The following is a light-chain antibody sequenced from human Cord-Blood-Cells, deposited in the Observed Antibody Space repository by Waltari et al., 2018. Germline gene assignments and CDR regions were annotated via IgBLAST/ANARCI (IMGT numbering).Light chain of an antibody. CDR2: YDS. J-gene: IGLJ2*01. CDR3: QRWDSSSDHVV. CDR1: NIGRKR. V-gene: IGLV3-21*04. Sequence: SYVLTQPPSVSVAPGKTARITCGGNNIGRKRVHWYQQKPGQAPVLVIYYDSDRPSGIPERFSGSNSGNTATLTISMVEAGDEADYYCQRWDSSSDHVVFGGGTKLTVL.